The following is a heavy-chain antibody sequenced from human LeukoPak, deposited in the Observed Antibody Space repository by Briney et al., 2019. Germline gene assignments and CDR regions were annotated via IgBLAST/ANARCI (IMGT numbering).Heavy chain of an antibody. J-gene: IGHJ4*02. V-gene: IGHV4-59*01. CDR2: IYYSGST. CDR3: ARSPRARWYYFDY. Sequence: SSETLSLTCTVSGGSISSYYWSWIRQPPGKGLEWIGYIYYSGSTNYNPSLKSRVTISVDTSKNQFSLKLSSVTAADTAVYYCARSPRARWYYFDYWGQGTLVTVSS. CDR1: GGSISSYY. D-gene: IGHD2-15*01.